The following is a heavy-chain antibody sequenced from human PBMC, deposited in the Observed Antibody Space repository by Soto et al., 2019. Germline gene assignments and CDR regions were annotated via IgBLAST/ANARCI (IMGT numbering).Heavy chain of an antibody. CDR1: GFTFSSYA. Sequence: GGSLRLSCAASGFTFSSYAMHWVRQAPGKGLEWVAVISYDGSNKYYADSVKGRFTISRDNSKNTLYLQMNSLRAEDTAVYYCARDHYSTLDYWGQGTLVTVSS. D-gene: IGHD4-4*01. CDR3: ARDHYSTLDY. CDR2: ISYDGSNK. J-gene: IGHJ4*02. V-gene: IGHV3-30-3*01.